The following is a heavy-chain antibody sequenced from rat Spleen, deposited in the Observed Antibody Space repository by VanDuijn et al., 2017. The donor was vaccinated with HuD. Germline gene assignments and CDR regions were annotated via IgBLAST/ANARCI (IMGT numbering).Heavy chain of an antibody. J-gene: IGHJ2*01. D-gene: IGHD1-10*01. CDR2: IDTGGGNT. Sequence: EVQLVESGGGLVQPGRSLKLSCTASGFTFSNYGMAWVRQAPTKGLEWVASIDTGGGNTYYRDSVKGRFTFSRDNAKSTLYLQMDSLRSEDTATYYCARQYNNYGYFDYWGQGVMVTVSS. CDR3: ARQYNNYGYFDY. V-gene: IGHV5S13*01. CDR1: GFTFSNYG.